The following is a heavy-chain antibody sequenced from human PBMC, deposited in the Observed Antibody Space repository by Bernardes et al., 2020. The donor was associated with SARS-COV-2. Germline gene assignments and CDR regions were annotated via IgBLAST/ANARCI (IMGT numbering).Heavy chain of an antibody. J-gene: IGHJ6*02. D-gene: IGHD1-1*01. CDR1: GYTFTTDG. Sequence: ASVKVSCKASGYTFTTDGISWVRQAPGQGLEWMGWISVYNGNTHYAQRFQGRVTMTTDTSTSTAYVELRSLGYDDTAVYYCARDPPDLQFLNYGMDVWCQGTTVPVSS. CDR2: ISVYNGNT. V-gene: IGHV1-18*04. CDR3: ARDPPDLQFLNYGMDV.